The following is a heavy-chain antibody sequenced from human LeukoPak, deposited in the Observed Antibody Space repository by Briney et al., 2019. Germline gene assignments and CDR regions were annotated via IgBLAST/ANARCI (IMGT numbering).Heavy chain of an antibody. V-gene: IGHV1-46*01. CDR2: INPSGGST. CDR1: GYTFTSYY. J-gene: IGHJ5*02. Sequence: GASVKVSCKASGYTFTSYYMHWVRQAPGQGLEWMGIINPSGGSTSYAQKFQGRVTMTRDMSTSTVYMELSSLRSDDTAGYYCARGPDFWSGWKSNWFDPWGQGTLVTVSS. D-gene: IGHD3-3*01. CDR3: ARGPDFWSGWKSNWFDP.